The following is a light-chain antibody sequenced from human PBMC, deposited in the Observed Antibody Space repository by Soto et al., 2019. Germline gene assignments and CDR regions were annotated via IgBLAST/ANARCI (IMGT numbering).Light chain of an antibody. CDR1: QSISSY. CDR2: AAC. V-gene: IGKV1-39*01. CDR3: QQSYSTTWT. Sequence: DIQMTQSPSSLSASVGDRVTITCLASQSISSYLHWYQQKSGKAPKLLIYAACSLQSGVQSRFSGSGSGTDFTLTISSLQPEDFATYYCQQSYSTTWTFGQGTKVDIK. J-gene: IGKJ1*01.